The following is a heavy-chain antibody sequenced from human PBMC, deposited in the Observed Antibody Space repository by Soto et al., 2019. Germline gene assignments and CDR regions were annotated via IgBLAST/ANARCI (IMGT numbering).Heavy chain of an antibody. CDR3: ASGYNGWELLKGVVSWFDP. CDR2: INHSGST. CDR1: GGSFSGYY. D-gene: IGHD1-26*01. Sequence: QVQLQQWGAGLLKPSETLSLTCAVYGGSFSGYYWSWIRQPPGKGLEWIGEINHSGSTNYNPSLKSRVTISVDTSKNQFSLKLSSVTAADTAVYYCASGYNGWELLKGVVSWFDPWGQGTLVTVSS. V-gene: IGHV4-34*01. J-gene: IGHJ5*02.